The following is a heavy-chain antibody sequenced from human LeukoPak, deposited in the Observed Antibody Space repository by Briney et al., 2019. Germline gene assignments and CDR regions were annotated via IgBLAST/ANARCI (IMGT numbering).Heavy chain of an antibody. CDR1: GGSISSYY. Sequence: SETLSLTCTVSGGSISSYYWSWIRQPPRKGLEWIGYIYYSGSTNYNPSLKSRVTISVDTSKNQFSLKLSSVTAADTAVYYCARGGATDYFDYWGQGTLVTVSS. CDR3: ARGGATDYFDY. D-gene: IGHD1-26*01. V-gene: IGHV4-59*01. CDR2: IYYSGST. J-gene: IGHJ4*02.